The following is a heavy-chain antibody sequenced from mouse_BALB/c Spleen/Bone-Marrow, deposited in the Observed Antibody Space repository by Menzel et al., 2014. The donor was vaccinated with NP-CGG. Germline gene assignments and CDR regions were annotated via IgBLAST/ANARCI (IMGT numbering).Heavy chain of an antibody. CDR1: GYTFTSYW. CDR3: ARQITTVDYAMDY. CDR2: INPSTGYT. J-gene: IGHJ4*01. V-gene: IGHV1-7*01. Sequence: VQLQQSGAELAKPGASVKMSCKASGYTFTSYWMHWVKQRSGQGLEWIGYINPSTGYTEYNQKFKDKATLTADKSSGTAYMQLSSLTSEDSAVYYCARQITTVDYAMDYWGQGTSVTVSS. D-gene: IGHD1-1*01.